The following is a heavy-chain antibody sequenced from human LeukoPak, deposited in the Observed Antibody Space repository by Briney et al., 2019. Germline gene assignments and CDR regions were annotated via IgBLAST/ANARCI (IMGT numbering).Heavy chain of an antibody. Sequence: SVKVSCKASGYTFPSYGIRWLQQAPGQELEWMGWISDSNGNKNYAQKLQGRVTMTTDTCTSTAYMELRSLRSDDTAVYYCARLVVVAATRKVDCYYYVMDVWGQGTTVTGYS. J-gene: IGHJ6*01. CDR2: ISDSNGNK. D-gene: IGHD2-15*01. CDR1: GYTFPSYG. V-gene: IGHV1-18*01. CDR3: ARLVVVAATRKVDCYYYVMDV.